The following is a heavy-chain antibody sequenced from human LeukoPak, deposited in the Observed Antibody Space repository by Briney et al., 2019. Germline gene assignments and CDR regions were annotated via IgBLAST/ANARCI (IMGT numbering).Heavy chain of an antibody. V-gene: IGHV4-34*01. CDR2: INHSGST. J-gene: IGHJ5*02. D-gene: IGHD6-6*01. CDR1: GGSFSGYY. Sequence: SETLSLTCAVYGGSFSGYYWSWIRQPPGKGLEWIGEINHSGSTNYNPSLKSRVTISVDTSNNQFSLKLSSVTAADTAVYYCARDTGRVYSSSFDPWGQGTLVTVSS. CDR3: ARDTGRVYSSSFDP.